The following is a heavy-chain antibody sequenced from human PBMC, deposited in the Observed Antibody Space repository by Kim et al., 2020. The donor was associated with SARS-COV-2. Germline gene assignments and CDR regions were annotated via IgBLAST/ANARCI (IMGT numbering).Heavy chain of an antibody. CDR1: GGSISSGGYY. D-gene: IGHD3-22*01. V-gene: IGHV4-31*03. CDR2: IYYSGST. CDR3: ARGQGLITMIVVVVGAFDY. Sequence: SETLSLTCTVSGGSISSGGYYWSWIRQHPGKGLEWIGYIYYSGSTYYNPSLKSRVTISVDTPKNQFSLKLSSVTAADTAVYYCARGQGLITMIVVVVGAFDYWGQGTLVTVSS. J-gene: IGHJ4*02.